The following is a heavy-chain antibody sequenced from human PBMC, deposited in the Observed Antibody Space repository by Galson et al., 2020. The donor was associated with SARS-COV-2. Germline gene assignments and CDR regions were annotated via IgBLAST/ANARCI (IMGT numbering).Heavy chain of an antibody. V-gene: IGHV1-8*01. J-gene: IGHJ4*02. CDR3: ARVPLLGDCSASGGSCYRFDY. CDR1: GYTFTDYD. CDR2: MNPNSGNT. Sequence: ASVKVSCKASGYTFTDYDVNWVRQAAGQGLEWMGWMNPNSGNTGYAQKFQGRVTMTRNSAISTAYMELSSLRYDDTAMYFCARVPLLGDCSASGGSCYRFDYLGQGSLVTVSS. D-gene: IGHD2-15*01.